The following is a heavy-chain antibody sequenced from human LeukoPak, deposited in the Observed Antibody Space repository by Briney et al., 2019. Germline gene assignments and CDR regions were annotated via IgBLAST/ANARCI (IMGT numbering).Heavy chain of an antibody. V-gene: IGHV3-73*01. J-gene: IGHJ4*02. CDR3: TRLYDGSGTYYNGDY. CDR1: GFTFSGSA. D-gene: IGHD3-10*01. Sequence: PGGSLRLSCAASGFTFSGSAIHWVRHTSGKGLEWVGRIRSKSNNYATLYAASMKGRFTISRDDSRNTAYLQVNSLKTEDTAVYYCTRLYDGSGTYYNGDYWGQGTLVTVSS. CDR2: IRSKSNNYAT.